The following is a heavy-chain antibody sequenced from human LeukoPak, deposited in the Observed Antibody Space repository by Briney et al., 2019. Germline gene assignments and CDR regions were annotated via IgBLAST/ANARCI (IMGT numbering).Heavy chain of an antibody. J-gene: IGHJ4*02. V-gene: IGHV4-59*01. CDR2: IYYSGST. CDR1: GGSISSYY. D-gene: IGHD2-21*02. CDR3: ARGLVVTVFDY. Sequence: SETLSLTCTVSGGSISSYYWSWIRQPPGKGLEWIGYIYYSGSTNYNPSLKSRVTISVDTSKNQFSLKLSSVTAADTAVYYCARGLVVTVFDYWGQGTLVTVSS.